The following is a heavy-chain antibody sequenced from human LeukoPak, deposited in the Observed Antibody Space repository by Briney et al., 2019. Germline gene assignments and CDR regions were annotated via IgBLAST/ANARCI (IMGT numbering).Heavy chain of an antibody. CDR2: IGGVGAST. Sequence: GGSLRLSCTASGFTFSNYAMSWVRQAAGKGLEWVSGIGGVGASTYYADSVKGRFTISRDNSKKTMYLQMNSLTAEDTAVYYCAKDSVGNPYYYYMDVWGKGTTVTVSS. V-gene: IGHV3-23*01. CDR3: AKDSVGNPYYYYMDV. D-gene: IGHD2-15*01. CDR1: GFTFSNYA. J-gene: IGHJ6*03.